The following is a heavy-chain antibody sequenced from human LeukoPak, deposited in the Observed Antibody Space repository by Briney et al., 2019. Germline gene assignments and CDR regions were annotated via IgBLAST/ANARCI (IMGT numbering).Heavy chain of an antibody. CDR2: INPNNGGT. Sequence: GASVTVSCKASGYTFTGYYMHWVRQAPGQGLEWVGWINPNNGGTSYAQRFQGRVTMTRDTSITTAYMELPTLTSDDTAVYYCARGSSSPVPNFDYWGQGTLVTVSS. J-gene: IGHJ4*02. V-gene: IGHV1-2*02. CDR1: GYTFTGYY. CDR3: ARGSSSPVPNFDY. D-gene: IGHD6-13*01.